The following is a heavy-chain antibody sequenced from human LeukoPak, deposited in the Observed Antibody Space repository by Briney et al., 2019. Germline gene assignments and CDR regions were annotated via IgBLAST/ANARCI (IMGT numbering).Heavy chain of an antibody. CDR3: ARDPQFPDNYYYYMDV. CDR2: ISSSSSYI. V-gene: IGHV3-21*01. J-gene: IGHJ6*03. D-gene: IGHD1-14*01. Sequence: GGSLRLSCAASGFTFSSYSMNWVRQAPGKGLEWVSSISSSSSYIYYADSVKGRFTISRDNAKNSLYLQMNSLRAEDTAVYYCARDPQFPDNYYYYMDVWGKGTTVTVSS. CDR1: GFTFSSYS.